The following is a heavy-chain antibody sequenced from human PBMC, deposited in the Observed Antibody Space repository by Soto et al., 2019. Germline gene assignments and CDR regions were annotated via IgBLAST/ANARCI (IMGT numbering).Heavy chain of an antibody. J-gene: IGHJ5*02. CDR3: ARDSTARLAWFDP. CDR2: ISGYNGNT. D-gene: IGHD6-6*01. V-gene: IGHV1-18*04. Sequence: QVQLVQSGAELKKPGASVKVSCKASGYTFTTYDITWVRQAPGQGLEWMGWISGYNGNTKYAQRLQGRVTMTTETSTSTVYMELRSLRSDDTAVYYCARDSTARLAWFDPWGQGTLVIVSS. CDR1: GYTFTTYD.